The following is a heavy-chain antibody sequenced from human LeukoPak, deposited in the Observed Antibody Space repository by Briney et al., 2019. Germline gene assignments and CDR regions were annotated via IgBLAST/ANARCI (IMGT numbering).Heavy chain of an antibody. CDR2: MYTSGST. CDR3: ARDRSSLYSSGSGYNWFDH. V-gene: IGHV4-61*02. J-gene: IGHJ5*02. D-gene: IGHD6-19*01. Sequence: PSETLSLTCTVSGGSISSGSFYWSWIREPAGRGLEWIGRMYTSGSTNYNPSVKSRFTVSVQTSKNQFSRTLSSLTTASTALYYCARDRSSLYSSGSGYNWFDHWGQGTLVTVSS. CDR1: GGSISSGSFY.